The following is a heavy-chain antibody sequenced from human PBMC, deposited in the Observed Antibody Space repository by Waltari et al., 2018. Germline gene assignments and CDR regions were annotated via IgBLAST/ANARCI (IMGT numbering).Heavy chain of an antibody. D-gene: IGHD6-19*01. CDR2: MNPNSGNT. CDR3: ARGSRGADY. J-gene: IGHJ4*02. Sequence: QVQLVPSGAEVKKPGSSVKVPCKVFGYTFTRYDVNWVRKATGQGLEWMGWMNPNSGNTGYAQKFQGRVTITRNTSISTAYMELSSLRSEDTAVYYCARGSRGADYWGQGTLVTVSS. CDR1: GYTFTRYD. V-gene: IGHV1-8*01.